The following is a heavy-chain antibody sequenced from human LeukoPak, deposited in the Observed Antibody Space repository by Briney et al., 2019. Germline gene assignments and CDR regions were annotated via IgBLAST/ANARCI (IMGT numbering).Heavy chain of an antibody. Sequence: SETLSLTXAVYGGSFSGYSWSWIGQPPGKGLEWIGEINHSGSTNYNPSLKSRVTISVDTSKKQFSLKVRSVAAADTAVYYCARGLLGGGGDFTHFDYWGQGTLVTVSS. D-gene: IGHD2-21*02. CDR3: ARGLLGGGGDFTHFDY. CDR2: INHSGST. J-gene: IGHJ4*02. V-gene: IGHV4-34*01. CDR1: GGSFSGYS.